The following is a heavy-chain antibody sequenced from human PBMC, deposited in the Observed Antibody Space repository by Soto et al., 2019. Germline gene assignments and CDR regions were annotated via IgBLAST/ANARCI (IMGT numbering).Heavy chain of an antibody. D-gene: IGHD4-17*01. J-gene: IGHJ4*02. CDR1: GGSINSGDYY. CDR3: ARIGLTTALL. Sequence: QVQLQESGPGLVKPSQTLSLTCTVSGGSINSGDYYWSWICQPPGKGLEWIGYIYYSGSTYYNPPLRSRVTISIDTSKNHFFLNLSSVTAADTAVYYCARIGLTTALLWGQGTLVTVSS. CDR2: IYYSGST. V-gene: IGHV4-30-4*01.